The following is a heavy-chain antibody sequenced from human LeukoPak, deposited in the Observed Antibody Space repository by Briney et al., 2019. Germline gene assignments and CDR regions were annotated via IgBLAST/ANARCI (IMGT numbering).Heavy chain of an antibody. J-gene: IGHJ5*02. CDR3: ARDPGTSIAARRGWFDP. V-gene: IGHV1-18*01. Sequence: ASVKVSCKASGYTFTSYGISWVRQAPGQGLEWMGWISAYNGNTNYAQKLQGRVTMTTDTSTSTAYMELRSLGSDDTAVYYCARDPGTSIAARRGWFDPWGQGTLVTVSS. CDR1: GYTFTSYG. CDR2: ISAYNGNT. D-gene: IGHD6-6*01.